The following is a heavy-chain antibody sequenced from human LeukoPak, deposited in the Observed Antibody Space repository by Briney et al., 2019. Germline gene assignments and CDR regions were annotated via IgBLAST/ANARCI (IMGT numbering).Heavy chain of an antibody. D-gene: IGHD1-14*01. V-gene: IGHV3-21*01. CDR2: ISGSSTYI. Sequence: GGSLRLSCAASGFTFINYSMNWVRQAPGKGLEWVSSISGSSTYIYYADSLKGRFTISRDNAKNSLYLQMNSLRAEDTAVYYCARNHGDYWGQGTLVTVSS. CDR3: ARNHGDY. CDR1: GFTFINYS. J-gene: IGHJ4*02.